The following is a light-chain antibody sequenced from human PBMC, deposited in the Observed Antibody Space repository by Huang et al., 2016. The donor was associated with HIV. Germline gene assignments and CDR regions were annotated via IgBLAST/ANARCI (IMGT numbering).Light chain of an antibody. CDR3: QQYGSLPLT. J-gene: IGKJ4*01. CDR2: GEF. Sequence: EIVLTQSPGTLSLSPGERAALSCRASQTLTNNYLAWYQQAPGQAPRLLIYGEFNRASGVPDRFSGSVAERDFTLTITKLEPEDFAVYYCQQYGSLPLTFGGGTKVEIK. V-gene: IGKV3-20*01. CDR1: QTLTNNY.